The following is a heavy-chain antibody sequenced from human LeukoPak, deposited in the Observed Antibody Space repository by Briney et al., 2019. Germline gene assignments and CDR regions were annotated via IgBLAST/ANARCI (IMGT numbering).Heavy chain of an antibody. CDR3: AKDPQYYDILTGYPAFDY. Sequence: GGSLRLSCAASGFTFSSYSMNWVRQAPGKGLEWVSSISSSSSYIYYADSVKGRFTISRDNAKNSLYLQMNSLRAEDTAVYYCAKDPQYYDILTGYPAFDYWGQGTLVTVSS. CDR2: ISSSSSYI. D-gene: IGHD3-9*01. CDR1: GFTFSSYS. V-gene: IGHV3-21*04. J-gene: IGHJ4*02.